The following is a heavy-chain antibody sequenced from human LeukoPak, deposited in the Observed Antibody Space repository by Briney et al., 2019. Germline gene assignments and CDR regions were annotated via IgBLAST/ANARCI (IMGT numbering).Heavy chain of an antibody. CDR1: GFTFSSYG. Sequence: GGSLRLSCAASGFTFSSYGMHWVRQAPGKGLEWVAVIWYDGSNKYYADSVKGRFTISRDNSKNTLYLQMNSLRAEDTAVYYWATAYPVTPFDYWGQGTLVTVSS. CDR2: IWYDGSNK. V-gene: IGHV3-33*08. D-gene: IGHD4-17*01. CDR3: ATAYPVTPFDY. J-gene: IGHJ4*02.